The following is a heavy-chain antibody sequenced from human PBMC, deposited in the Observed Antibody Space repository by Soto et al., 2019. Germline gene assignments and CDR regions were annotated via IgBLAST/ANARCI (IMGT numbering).Heavy chain of an antibody. CDR3: AREGRGRTGRASGYYFDY. CDR2: IYYSGST. D-gene: IGHD5-12*01. CDR1: VVSISSGGYY. J-gene: IGHJ4*02. V-gene: IGHV4-31*03. Sequence: PWETVSLTCTFSVVSISSGGYYCSWIRQHPWKGLEWIGYIYYSGSTYYNPSLKSRVTISVDTSKNQFSLKLSSVTAADTAVYYCAREGRGRTGRASGYYFDYWGQGTLVIVSS.